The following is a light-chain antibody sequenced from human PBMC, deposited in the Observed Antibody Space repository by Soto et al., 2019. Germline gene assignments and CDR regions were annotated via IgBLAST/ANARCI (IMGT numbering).Light chain of an antibody. V-gene: IGKV1D-12*01. CDR2: AAS. CDR1: QRISNW. Sequence: DMQMTQSASSVSASVLDIVTIACRASQRISNWLAWYQEKPGKAPELLIYAASNLESGVPSRFSGSGSGTDFTLTINSLQPEDFATYYCQQTNTFPRTFGQGTKVDIK. J-gene: IGKJ1*01. CDR3: QQTNTFPRT.